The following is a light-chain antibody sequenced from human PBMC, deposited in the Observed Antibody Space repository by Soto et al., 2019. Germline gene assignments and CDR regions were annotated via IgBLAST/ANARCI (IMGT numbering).Light chain of an antibody. J-gene: IGKJ3*01. CDR1: QGISSA. CDR2: DAS. CDR3: QQFNNYPL. Sequence: AIQLTQSPSSLSASVGDRVTITCRASQGISSALAWYQQKPGKAPKLLIYDASSLESGVPSRYSGSGCGTDFTLTSSSRQPEDCATYYWQQFNNYPLFGPGTKVDIK. V-gene: IGKV1D-13*01.